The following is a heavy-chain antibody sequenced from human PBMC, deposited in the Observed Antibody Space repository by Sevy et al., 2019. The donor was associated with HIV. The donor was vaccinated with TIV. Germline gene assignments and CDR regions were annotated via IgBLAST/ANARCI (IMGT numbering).Heavy chain of an antibody. Sequence: GGSLRLSCAASGFTFSSYSMSWVRQAPGKGLEWVSYISSSSSTIYYPDSVQGRFTISRDNAKNSLYLQMNSLRDEDTAVYYCARDLSSGPPYFDSWGQGTLVTVSS. CDR1: GFTFSSYS. V-gene: IGHV3-48*02. CDR3: ARDLSSGPPYFDS. CDR2: ISSSSSTI. J-gene: IGHJ4*02. D-gene: IGHD6-19*01.